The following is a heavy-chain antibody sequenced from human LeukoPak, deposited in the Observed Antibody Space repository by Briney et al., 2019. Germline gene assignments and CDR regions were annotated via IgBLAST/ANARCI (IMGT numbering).Heavy chain of an antibody. CDR2: INGSGGST. V-gene: IGHV3-23*01. Sequence: GGALRLSCAPSGFTFSIYAMNWVRPAPGKGLEWVSPINGSGGSTYYADSVKGRFTISRDNSKNTLYLQMNSLRAEDTAVYYCGIDRYCSGGSCSGTLGYWGQGTLVTVSS. D-gene: IGHD2-15*01. CDR1: GFTFSIYA. J-gene: IGHJ4*02. CDR3: GIDRYCSGGSCSGTLGY.